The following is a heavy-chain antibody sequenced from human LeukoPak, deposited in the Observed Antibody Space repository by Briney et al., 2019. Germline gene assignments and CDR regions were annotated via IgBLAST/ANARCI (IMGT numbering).Heavy chain of an antibody. D-gene: IGHD2-21*01. J-gene: IGHJ5*02. CDR2: IHTRGVSI. CDR1: GSTFTIYY. CDR3: ARDRAGDGWFDP. Sequence: GASVKLCSTASGSTFTIYYAHLGRQAPGPGLEWMGIIHTRGVSISYSPKYPARVTVTTSMSTSTVYMTLCSLRSRDTTVYYCARDRAGDGWFDPWGQGTLVTVSS. V-gene: IGHV1-46*01.